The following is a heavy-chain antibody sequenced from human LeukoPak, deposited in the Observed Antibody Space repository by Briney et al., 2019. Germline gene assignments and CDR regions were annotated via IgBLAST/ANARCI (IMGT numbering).Heavy chain of an antibody. J-gene: IGHJ4*02. D-gene: IGHD4-11*01. CDR3: ARAMTTVTTGSDY. V-gene: IGHV1-69*02. Sequence: GASVKVSCKASGGTFISYTISWARHAPGQGLEWMGRIIPILGIANYAQKFQGRVTIPADKSTSTAYMELSSLRSVDTAVYYCARAMTTVTTGSDYWGQGTLVTVSS. CDR1: GGTFISYT. CDR2: IIPILGIA.